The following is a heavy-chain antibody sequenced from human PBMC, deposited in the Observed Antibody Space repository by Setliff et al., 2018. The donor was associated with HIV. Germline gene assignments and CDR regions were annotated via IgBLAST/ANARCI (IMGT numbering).Heavy chain of an antibody. D-gene: IGHD5-18*01. CDR2: IFYSGST. CDR3: ARGGYSYGFGRHRAYFQY. V-gene: IGHV4-61*01. J-gene: IGHJ1*01. CDR1: GGSVSTGNYY. Sequence: PSETLSLTCTVSGGSVSTGNYYWNWIRLPPGKGLEWIGYIFYSGSTNYNPSLKSRVTISVDTSKNQFSLKLSSVTAADTAVFYCARGGYSYGFGRHRAYFQYWGQGTQVTVSS.